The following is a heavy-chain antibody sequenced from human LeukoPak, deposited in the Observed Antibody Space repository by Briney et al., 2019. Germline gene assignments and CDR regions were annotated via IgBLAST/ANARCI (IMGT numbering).Heavy chain of an antibody. CDR2: IYSGVPT. D-gene: IGHD1-1*01. CDR1: GVSISRFY. CDR3: VQTTGWPGFDY. V-gene: IGHV4-4*09. J-gene: IGHJ4*02. Sequence: SETLSLTCTTSGVSISRFYWSWVRQPPGKGLEWIGNIYSGVPTYFNPSLKSRVILSVDTSKNQFSLNLTSVTAAHTAMYYCVQTTGWPGFDYWGQGILVTVSS.